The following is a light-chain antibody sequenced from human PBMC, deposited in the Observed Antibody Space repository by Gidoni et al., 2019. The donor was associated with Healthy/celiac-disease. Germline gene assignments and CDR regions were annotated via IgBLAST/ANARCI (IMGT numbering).Light chain of an antibody. Sequence: QSALTQPASESGSPGQSITISCTGTSSDVGSYNLFSCYQQHPGKAPKLMIYEGSKRPSGVSNRFSGSKSGNTASLTISGLQAEDEADYYCCSYAGSSTFVFGTGTKVTVL. CDR2: EGS. V-gene: IGLV2-23*01. CDR1: SSDVGSYNL. J-gene: IGLJ1*01. CDR3: CSYAGSSTFV.